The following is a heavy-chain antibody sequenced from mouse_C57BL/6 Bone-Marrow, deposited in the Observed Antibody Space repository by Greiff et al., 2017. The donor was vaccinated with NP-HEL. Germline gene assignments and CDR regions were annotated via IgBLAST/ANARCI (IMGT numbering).Heavy chain of an antibody. CDR3: ARFDYYYGSALVAY. V-gene: IGHV1-55*01. D-gene: IGHD1-1*01. CDR2: IYPGSGST. Sequence: VPLQQPGAELVKPGASVQMSCKASGYTFTSYWITWVKQRPGQGLEWIGDIYPGSGSTNYNEKFKSKATLTVDTSSSTAYMQLSSLTSEDSAVYYCARFDYYYGSALVAYWGQGTLVTVSA. J-gene: IGHJ3*01. CDR1: GYTFTSYW.